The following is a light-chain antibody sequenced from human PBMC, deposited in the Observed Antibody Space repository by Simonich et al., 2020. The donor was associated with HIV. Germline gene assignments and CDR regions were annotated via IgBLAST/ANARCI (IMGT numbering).Light chain of an antibody. CDR1: SSDVGGYNY. V-gene: IGLV2-23*02. CDR3: CSYAGSSTWV. Sequence: QSALTQPASVSGSPGQSITISCTGTSSDVGGYNYVSWYQQPPGKAPKLMIYDVSKRPSGFSNRFSGSKSGNTASLTISGLQAEDEADYYCCSYAGSSTWVFGGGTKLTVL. CDR2: DVS. J-gene: IGLJ3*02.